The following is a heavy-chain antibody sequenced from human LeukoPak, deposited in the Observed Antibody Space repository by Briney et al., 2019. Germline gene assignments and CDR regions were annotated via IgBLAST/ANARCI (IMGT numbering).Heavy chain of an antibody. CDR3: ARIDSSGYYTTAFDI. CDR2: IYYSGST. D-gene: IGHD3-22*01. J-gene: IGHJ3*02. V-gene: IGHV4-31*03. Sequence: TSETLSLTCTVSGGSISGGGYYWSWIRQHPGKGLEWIGYIYYSGSTYYNPSLKSRVTISVDTSKNQFSLKLSSVTAADTAVYYCARIDSSGYYTTAFDIWGQGTMVTVSS. CDR1: GGSISGGGYY.